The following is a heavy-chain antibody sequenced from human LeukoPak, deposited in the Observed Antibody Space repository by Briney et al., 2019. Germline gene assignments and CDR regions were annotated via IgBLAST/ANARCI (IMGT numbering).Heavy chain of an antibody. Sequence: SETLSLTCTVSGGSISTSSYYWGWIRQPPGKGLEWIGSIYYSGSTYYNPSLKRRVTISVDTSKNRFSLKLSSVTAADTAVYYCARHPVMTTVGHYYYYMDVWGKGTTVTVSS. CDR1: GGSISTSSYY. CDR2: IYYSGST. J-gene: IGHJ6*03. CDR3: ARHPVMTTVGHYYYYMDV. D-gene: IGHD4-17*01. V-gene: IGHV4-39*01.